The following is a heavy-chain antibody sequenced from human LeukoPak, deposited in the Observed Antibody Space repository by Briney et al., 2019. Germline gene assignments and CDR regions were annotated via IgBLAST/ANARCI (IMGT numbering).Heavy chain of an antibody. Sequence: GGSLRLSCAASGFTFSSHTMNWVRQAPGKGLEWVSSISSTSTSIYHADTVKGRFTISRDNTKNSLYLQMDSLRAEDTAVYYCARGFRAFDFWAQGTMVTVSS. V-gene: IGHV3-21*01. CDR1: GFTFSSHT. CDR3: ARGFRAFDF. J-gene: IGHJ3*01. CDR2: ISSTSTSI.